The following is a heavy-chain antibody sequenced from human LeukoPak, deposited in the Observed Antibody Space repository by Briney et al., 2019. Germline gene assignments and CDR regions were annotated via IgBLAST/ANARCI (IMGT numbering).Heavy chain of an antibody. CDR2: IYYSGST. J-gene: IGHJ4*02. V-gene: IGHV4-59*01. Sequence: SETLSLTCTVSGGSIRSYYWSWIRQPPGKGLEWIGYIYYSGSTNYNPSLKSRVTISVDTSKNQFSLKLSSVTAADTAVYYCAAQPPSCWAFDYWGQGTLVTVCS. CDR3: AAQPPSCWAFDY. D-gene: IGHD6-19*01. CDR1: GGSIRSYY.